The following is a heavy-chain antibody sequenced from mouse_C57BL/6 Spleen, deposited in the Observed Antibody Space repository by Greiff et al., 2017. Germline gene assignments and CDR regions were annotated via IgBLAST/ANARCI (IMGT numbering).Heavy chain of an antibody. CDR3: ARPHYGRGYYAMDY. D-gene: IGHD1-1*01. V-gene: IGHV5-17*01. J-gene: IGHJ4*01. CDR2: ISSGSSTI. CDR1: GFTFSDYG. Sequence: DVKLVESGGGLVKPGGSLKLSCAASGFTFSDYGMHWVRQAPEKGLEWVAYISSGSSTIYYADTVKGRFTISRDNAKNTLFLQMTSLRSEDTAMYYCARPHYGRGYYAMDYWGQGTSVTVSS.